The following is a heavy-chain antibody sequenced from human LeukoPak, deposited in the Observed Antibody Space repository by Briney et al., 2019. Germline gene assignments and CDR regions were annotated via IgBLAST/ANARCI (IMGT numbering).Heavy chain of an antibody. CDR1: GFTVSSNY. Sequence: PGGSLRLSCIASGFTVSSNYMSWGRQAPGKGLEWVSVIYSGGRTYYADSVKGRFTISRDNSKNSLYLQMNSLRVEDTAVYYCARGIVVAGSVDYWGQGTLVTVSS. CDR3: ARGIVVAGSVDY. V-gene: IGHV3-66*01. CDR2: IYSGGRT. J-gene: IGHJ4*02. D-gene: IGHD6-19*01.